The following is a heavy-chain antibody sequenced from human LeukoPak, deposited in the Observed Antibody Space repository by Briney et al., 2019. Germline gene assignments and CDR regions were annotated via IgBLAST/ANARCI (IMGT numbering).Heavy chain of an antibody. V-gene: IGHV1-8*02. D-gene: IGHD5-18*01. CDR3: ARYYVETARGYYYYGMDV. CDR2: MNANSGNT. Sequence: ASVKVSCKASGYTFTGYYMHWVRQAPGQGLEWMGWMNANSGNTGYAQKFQGRVSMTRNTSIRTAYMELSSLRSEDTAVYFCARYYVETARGYYYYGMDVWGQGTTVTVSS. J-gene: IGHJ6*02. CDR1: GYTFTGYY.